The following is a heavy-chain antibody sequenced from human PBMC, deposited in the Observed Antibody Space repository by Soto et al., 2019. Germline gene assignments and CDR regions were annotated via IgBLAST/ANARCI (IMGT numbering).Heavy chain of an antibody. D-gene: IGHD6-19*01. CDR3: AKRLSGWYYFDC. CDR1: GFTFSNYA. Sequence: GGSLRLSCAASGFTFSNYAMSWVRQAPGKGLEWVSVIGGFGFNSYYADPVRGGFTFSREISKNTVFLQMNSLRFEDTAVYYCAKRLSGWYYFDCWGQGTLVTVPS. V-gene: IGHV3-23*01. CDR2: IGGFGFNS. J-gene: IGHJ4*02.